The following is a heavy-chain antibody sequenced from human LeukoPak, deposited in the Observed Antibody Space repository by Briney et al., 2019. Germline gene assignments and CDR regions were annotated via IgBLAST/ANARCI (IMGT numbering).Heavy chain of an antibody. CDR3: ATELRGWFHYFDY. CDR2: IIPIFGTA. D-gene: IGHD3-16*01. V-gene: IGHV1-69*13. J-gene: IGHJ4*02. CDR1: GGTFSSYA. Sequence: GASVKVSCKASGGTFSSYAISWVRQAPGQGLEWMGGIIPIFGTANYAQKLQGRVTVAADESTSTAYMELSSLRSEDTAVYYCATELRGWFHYFDYWGQGTLVTVSS.